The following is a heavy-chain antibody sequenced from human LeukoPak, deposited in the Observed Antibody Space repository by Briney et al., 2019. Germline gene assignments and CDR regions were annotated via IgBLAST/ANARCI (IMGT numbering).Heavy chain of an antibody. Sequence: GASVTVSCKASGYTFTSHAVHWVRQAPGQRPEWMGWINAGSGDTKCSQNLEGRVTITRDTSASTAYMELTSLKSEDTAVYYCARTARKAAIVGDYFDYWGQGTLVTVSS. CDR3: ARTARKAAIVGDYFDY. J-gene: IGHJ4*02. CDR1: GYTFTSHA. D-gene: IGHD6-13*01. V-gene: IGHV1-3*01. CDR2: INAGSGDT.